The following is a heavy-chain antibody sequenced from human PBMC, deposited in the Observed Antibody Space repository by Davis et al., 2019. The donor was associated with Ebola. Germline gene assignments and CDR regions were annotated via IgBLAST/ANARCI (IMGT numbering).Heavy chain of an antibody. J-gene: IGHJ4*02. CDR3: ARGGAGSSSWYFFDF. Sequence: SVKVSCKASGGTFSSYNINWVRQAPGHGLEWMGRIIPILGTTDYEQKFQGRVTITADKSTGTAYMDLSSLRSEDTAVYYCARGGAGSSSWYFFDFWGQGTLVTVSS. D-gene: IGHD6-13*01. CDR2: IIPILGTT. CDR1: GGTFSSYN. V-gene: IGHV1-69*08.